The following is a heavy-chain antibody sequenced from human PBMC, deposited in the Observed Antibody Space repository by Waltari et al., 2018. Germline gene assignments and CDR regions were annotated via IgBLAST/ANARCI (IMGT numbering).Heavy chain of an antibody. J-gene: IGHJ4*02. CDR2: IASSGRTT. D-gene: IGHD3-16*01. Sequence: DVRLVESGGGLVQPGGSLNLSCAGPGFSFANYEMTWVRQAPGKGLEWLSYIASSGRTTEYADSVRGRFTVSRDNSKNLLFLQMHRLRVDDTAVYYCARVWPTSFDSWGQGDLVTVSS. CDR1: GFSFANYE. CDR3: ARVWPTSFDS. V-gene: IGHV3-48*03.